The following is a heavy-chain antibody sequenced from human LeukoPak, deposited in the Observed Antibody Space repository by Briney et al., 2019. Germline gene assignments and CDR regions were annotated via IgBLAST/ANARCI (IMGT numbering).Heavy chain of an antibody. D-gene: IGHD6-13*01. CDR1: GFTFDDYG. Sequence: GESLRLSCAASGFTFDDYGMSWVRQAPGKGLEWVSGINWNGGSTGYADSVKGRFTNSRDNAKNSLYLQMNSLRAEDTALYYCASHSSSWYGWFDPWGQGTLVTVSS. V-gene: IGHV3-20*04. J-gene: IGHJ5*02. CDR3: ASHSSSWYGWFDP. CDR2: INWNGGST.